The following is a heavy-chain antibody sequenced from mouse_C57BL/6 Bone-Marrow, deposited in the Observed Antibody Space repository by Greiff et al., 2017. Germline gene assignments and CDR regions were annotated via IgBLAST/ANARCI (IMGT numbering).Heavy chain of an antibody. D-gene: IGHD5-1*01. V-gene: IGHV1-76*01. CDR1: GYTFTDYY. J-gene: IGHJ2*01. CDR2: IYPGSGNT. Sequence: VQLQQSGAELVRPGASVKLSCKASGYTFTDYYINWVKQRPGQGLEWIARIYPGSGNTYYNEKFKGKATLTAEKSSSTAYMQLSSLTSEDSAVYFCARWGGTYGGYYFDYWGQGTTLTVSS. CDR3: ARWGGTYGGYYFDY.